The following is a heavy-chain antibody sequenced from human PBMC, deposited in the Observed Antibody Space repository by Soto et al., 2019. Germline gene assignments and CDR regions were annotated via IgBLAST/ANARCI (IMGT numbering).Heavy chain of an antibody. Sequence: PGESLNISFAASGFTFSNFVMRWVRQTPGKGLEWVSTITATGGDTYYKDSVKGRFTISRDNSKNTLYLQMSSLRAEDTALYYCTKASSDRHHMDVWGQGTTVTDSS. V-gene: IGHV3-23*01. J-gene: IGHJ6*02. CDR3: TKASSDRHHMDV. CDR2: ITATGGDT. CDR1: GFTFSNFV.